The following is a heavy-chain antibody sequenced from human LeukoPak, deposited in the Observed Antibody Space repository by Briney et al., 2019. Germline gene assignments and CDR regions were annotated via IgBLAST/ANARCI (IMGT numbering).Heavy chain of an antibody. V-gene: IGHV4-34*01. CDR2: INHSGST. Sequence: SETLSLTCAVYGGSFSGYYWSWIRQPPGKGLEWIGEINHSGSTNYNPSLKSRVTISVDTSKNQFSLKLSSVTAADTAVYYCPKSSSWFHNLFNIWGKGKMVTVPS. CDR1: GGSFSGYY. D-gene: IGHD6-13*01. J-gene: IGHJ3*02. CDR3: PKSSSWFHNLFNI.